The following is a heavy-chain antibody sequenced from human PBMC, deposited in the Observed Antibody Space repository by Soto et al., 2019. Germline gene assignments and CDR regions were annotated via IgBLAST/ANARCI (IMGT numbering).Heavy chain of an antibody. CDR3: ARLGGYYQALDH. J-gene: IGHJ4*02. CDR1: GDSISPHY. V-gene: IGHV4-59*08. CDR2: VYYTGTT. D-gene: IGHD3-3*01. Sequence: QVQLQESGPGLVRPSETLSLTCTVSGDSISPHYWTWVRLPPGKGLECVGYVYYTGTTMYNPSLKSRLTISVDRSKNQVSLNLTSVTAADTAVYYCARLGGYYQALDHWSQGTLVTVSS.